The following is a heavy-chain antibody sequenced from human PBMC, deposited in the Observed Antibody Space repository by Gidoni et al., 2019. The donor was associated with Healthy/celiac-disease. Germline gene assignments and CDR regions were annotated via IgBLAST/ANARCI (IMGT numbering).Heavy chain of an antibody. CDR3: ARDGHYDFWSGSTEFGAFDI. J-gene: IGHJ3*02. CDR1: GGSISSGSYY. V-gene: IGHV4-61*02. Sequence: QVQLQESGPGLVKPSQTLSLTCTVSGGSISSGSYYWSWIRQPAGKGLEWIGRIYTSGSTNYNPSLKSRVTISVDTSKNQFSLKLSSVTAADTAVYYCARDGHYDFWSGSTEFGAFDIWVQGTMVTVSS. D-gene: IGHD3-3*01. CDR2: IYTSGST.